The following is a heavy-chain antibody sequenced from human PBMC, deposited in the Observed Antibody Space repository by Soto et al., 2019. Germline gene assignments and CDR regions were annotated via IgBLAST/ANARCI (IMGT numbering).Heavy chain of an antibody. J-gene: IGHJ4*02. V-gene: IGHV4-59*01. CDR2: IYNSGST. CDR3: ARRTDY. Sequence: QVQLQESGPGLVKPSETLSLTCTVSGDSISRYYWSWLRQPPGKGLEWIGYIYNSGSTNYNPSLKSRVIISLDASKNQFSLKLSSVTAADTAVYYCARRTDYWGQGILVTVSS. CDR1: GDSISRYY.